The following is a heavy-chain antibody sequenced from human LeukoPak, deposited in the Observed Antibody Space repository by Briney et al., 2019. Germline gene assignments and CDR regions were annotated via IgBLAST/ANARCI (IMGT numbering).Heavy chain of an antibody. CDR1: GYTFTSYD. J-gene: IGHJ4*02. CDR3: ARGSSYDYVWGSYRSPPFDY. D-gene: IGHD3-16*02. Sequence: ASVKVSCKASGYTFTSYDINWVRQATGQGLEWMGWMNPNSGNTGYAQKFQGRVTITRNTSISTAYMELSSLRSEDTAVYYCARGSSYDYVWGSYRSPPFDYWGQGTLVTVSP. V-gene: IGHV1-8*03. CDR2: MNPNSGNT.